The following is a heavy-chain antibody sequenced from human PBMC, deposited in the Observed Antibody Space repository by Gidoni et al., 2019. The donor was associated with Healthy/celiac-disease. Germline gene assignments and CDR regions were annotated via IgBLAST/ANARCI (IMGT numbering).Heavy chain of an antibody. CDR1: GGSISSSSYY. CDR3: ARPYYYDSSGYTYFDY. J-gene: IGHJ4*02. CDR2: IYYSGST. Sequence: QLQLQESGPGLVKPSETLSLTCTVSGGSISSSSYYLGWIRQPPGKGLEWIGSIYYSGSTYYNPSLKSRVTISVDTSKNQFSLKLSSVTAADTAVYYCARPYYYDSSGYTYFDYWGQGTLVTVSS. D-gene: IGHD3-22*01. V-gene: IGHV4-39*01.